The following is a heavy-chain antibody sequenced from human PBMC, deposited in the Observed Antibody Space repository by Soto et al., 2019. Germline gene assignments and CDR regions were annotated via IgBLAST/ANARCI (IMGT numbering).Heavy chain of an antibody. D-gene: IGHD4-4*01. J-gene: IGHJ6*02. V-gene: IGHV4-31*03. CDR1: GGSISSGGYY. CDR3: ARDPMTTVTSSYGMDV. CDR2: IYYSGST. Sequence: SETLSLTCTVSGGSISSGGYYWSWIRQHPGKGLEWIGYIYYSGSTYYNPSLKSRVTISVDTSKNQFSLKLSSVTAADTAVYYCARDPMTTVTSSYGMDVWGQGTTVTVSS.